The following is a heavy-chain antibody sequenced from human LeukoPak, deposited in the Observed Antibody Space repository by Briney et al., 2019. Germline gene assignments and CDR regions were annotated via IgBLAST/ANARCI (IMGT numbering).Heavy chain of an antibody. J-gene: IGHJ6*04. D-gene: IGHD3-10*02. CDR3: AELGITMIGGV. CDR2: ISGSGRSP. Sequence: PGGSLRLSCTASGISFSTYAMSWVRQTPGKGLEWVSAISGSGRSPYYADSVKGHFTISRDNSKNTLYLQMNSLRAEDTAVYYCAELGITMIGGVWGKGTTVTISS. V-gene: IGHV3-23*01. CDR1: GISFSTYA.